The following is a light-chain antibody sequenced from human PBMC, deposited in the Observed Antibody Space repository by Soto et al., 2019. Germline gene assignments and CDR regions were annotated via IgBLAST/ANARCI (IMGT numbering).Light chain of an antibody. CDR1: QGISSY. CDR2: AAS. Sequence: IQLTQSPSSLSASVGDRVTITCRASQGISSYLAWYQQKPGKAPKLLIYAASTLQSGVPSRFSGSGSGTDFTLTISRLQPEDFATYYCQQHNSYPFTFGPGTKVDIK. V-gene: IGKV1-9*01. CDR3: QQHNSYPFT. J-gene: IGKJ3*01.